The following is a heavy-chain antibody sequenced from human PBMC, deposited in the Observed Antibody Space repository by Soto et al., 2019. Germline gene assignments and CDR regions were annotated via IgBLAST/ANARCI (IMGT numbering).Heavy chain of an antibody. V-gene: IGHV4-31*03. J-gene: IGHJ6*02. CDR1: GGSISSGGYY. Sequence: SETLSLTCTVSGGSISSGGYYWSWIRQHPGKGLEWIGYIYYSGSTYYNPSLKSRVTISVDTSKNQFSLKLSSVTAADTAVYYCARDSRIAVAGTVALNYYYYGMDVWGQGTTVTVSS. CDR2: IYYSGST. CDR3: ARDSRIAVAGTVALNYYYYGMDV. D-gene: IGHD6-19*01.